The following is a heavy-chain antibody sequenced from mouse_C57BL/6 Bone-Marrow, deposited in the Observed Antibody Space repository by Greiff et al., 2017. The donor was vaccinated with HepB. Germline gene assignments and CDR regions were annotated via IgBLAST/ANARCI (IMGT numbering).Heavy chain of an antibody. D-gene: IGHD2-2*01. CDR3: ARKVTTLWYFDV. CDR1: GYSITSGYY. J-gene: IGHJ1*03. CDR2: ISYDGSN. Sequence: EVQLQESGPGLVKPSQSLSLTCSVTGYSITSGYYWNWIRQFPGNKLEWMGYISYDGSNNYNPSLKNRISITRDTSKNQFFLKLNSVTTEDTATYYCARKVTTLWYFDVWGTGTTVTVSS. V-gene: IGHV3-6*01.